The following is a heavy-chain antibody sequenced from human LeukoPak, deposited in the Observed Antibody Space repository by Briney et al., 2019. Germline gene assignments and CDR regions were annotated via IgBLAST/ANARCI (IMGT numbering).Heavy chain of an antibody. CDR2: ISGSGGST. Sequence: GGSLRLSCAASGFTFSSYAMSWVRQAPGKGLEWVSAISGSGGSTYCADSVKGRFTISRDNSKNTLYLQMNSLRAEDTAVYYCARGTWFGELSVDYWGQGTLVTVSS. V-gene: IGHV3-23*01. J-gene: IGHJ4*02. D-gene: IGHD3-10*01. CDR1: GFTFSSYA. CDR3: ARGTWFGELSVDY.